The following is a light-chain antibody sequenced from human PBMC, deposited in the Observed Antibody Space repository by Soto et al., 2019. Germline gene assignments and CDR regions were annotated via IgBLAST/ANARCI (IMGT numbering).Light chain of an antibody. Sequence: EIVMTQSPVILTVSPGERATLSCRASHSVRNDLAWYQQKPGLPPRVRIYGASTRAAGIPAMFSGSGSGTEFNLSISSLQSEDSAVYYCQQYNNWPPVNFGQGTRLETK. J-gene: IGKJ5*01. V-gene: IGKV3-15*01. CDR2: GAS. CDR1: HSVRND. CDR3: QQYNNWPPVN.